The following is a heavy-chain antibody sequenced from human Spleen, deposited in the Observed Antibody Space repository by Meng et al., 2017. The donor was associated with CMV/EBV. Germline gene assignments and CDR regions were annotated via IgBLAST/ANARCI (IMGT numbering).Heavy chain of an antibody. Sequence: ASGFTFSGYAMHWVRQAPGKGLGWVAVISYDGSNKYYADSVKGRFTISRDNSKNTLYLQMNSLRAEDTAVYYCARFRHSEYRGAFDYWGQGSLVTVSS. CDR3: ARFRHSEYRGAFDY. J-gene: IGHJ4*02. V-gene: IGHV3-30*04. CDR1: GFTFSGYA. CDR2: ISYDGSNK. D-gene: IGHD4-11*01.